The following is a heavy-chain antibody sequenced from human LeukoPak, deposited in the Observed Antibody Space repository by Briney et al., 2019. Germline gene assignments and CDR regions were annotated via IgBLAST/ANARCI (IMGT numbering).Heavy chain of an antibody. CDR3: ARFYYDSSGYYYTIDY. CDR1: GYTFTSYG. CDR2: ISAYNGNT. J-gene: IGHJ4*02. V-gene: IGHV1-18*01. D-gene: IGHD3-22*01. Sequence: ASVKVSCKASGYTFTSYGISWVRQAPGQGLEWMGWISAYNGNTNYAQKLQGRVTMTTDTSTSTAYMELRSLRADDTAVYYCARFYYDSSGYYYTIDYWGQGTLVTVSS.